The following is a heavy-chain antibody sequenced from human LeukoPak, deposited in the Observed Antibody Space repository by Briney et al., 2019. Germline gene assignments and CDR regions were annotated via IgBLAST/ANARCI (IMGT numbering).Heavy chain of an antibody. CDR1: GFTFSSYW. CDR3: ARHPLKD. V-gene: IGHV3-74*01. Sequence: HPGGSLRLSCAASGFTFSSYWMHWVRQAPGKGLVWVSRINSDGTNITYADSVKGRFTISRDNAKKTLYLQMNGLRADDTAVYYRARHPLKDWGQGTLVTVSS. J-gene: IGHJ4*02. CDR2: INSDGTNI.